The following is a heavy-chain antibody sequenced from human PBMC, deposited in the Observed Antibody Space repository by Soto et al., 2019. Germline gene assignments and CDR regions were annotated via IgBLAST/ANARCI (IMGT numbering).Heavy chain of an antibody. Sequence: GGSLRLSCAASGFTFSSYAMHWVRQAPGKGLEWVAVISYDGSNKYYADSVKGRFTISRDNSKNTLYLQMNSLRAEDTAVYYCARDKEVEVVVVAATPTGNYYGMDVWGQGTTVTVSS. D-gene: IGHD2-15*01. CDR3: ARDKEVEVVVVAATPTGNYYGMDV. J-gene: IGHJ6*02. CDR1: GFTFSSYA. V-gene: IGHV3-30-3*01. CDR2: ISYDGSNK.